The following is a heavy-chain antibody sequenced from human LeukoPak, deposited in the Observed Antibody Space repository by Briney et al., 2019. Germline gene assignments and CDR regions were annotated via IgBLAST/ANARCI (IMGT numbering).Heavy chain of an antibody. CDR2: MSYDGSNK. Sequence: GGSLRLSCAASGFTFSSYAMHWVRQAPGKGLEWVAVMSYDGSNKYYADSVKGRFTISRDNSKNTLYLQMNSLRAEDTAVYYCAREHYYDSSGYYPIWGQGTMVTVSS. CDR1: GFTFSSYA. D-gene: IGHD3-22*01. J-gene: IGHJ3*02. V-gene: IGHV3-30-3*01. CDR3: AREHYYDSSGYYPI.